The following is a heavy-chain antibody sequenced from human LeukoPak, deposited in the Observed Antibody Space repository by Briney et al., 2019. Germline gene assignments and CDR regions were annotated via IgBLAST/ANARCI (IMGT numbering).Heavy chain of an antibody. J-gene: IGHJ4*02. CDR1: GFTFSSYS. CDR3: ARDSRVQECSSTSCYAVDSPYFDY. Sequence: GGSLTLSCAASGFTFSSYSMNWVRPAPGKGLEGVSSISSSSSYIYYADSVKGRFTIPRDNAKNSLNLHMNNLRDKDTDVCYCARDSRVQECSSTSCYAVDSPYFDYWGQGTLVTVSS. CDR2: ISSSSSYI. D-gene: IGHD2-2*01. V-gene: IGHV3-21*04.